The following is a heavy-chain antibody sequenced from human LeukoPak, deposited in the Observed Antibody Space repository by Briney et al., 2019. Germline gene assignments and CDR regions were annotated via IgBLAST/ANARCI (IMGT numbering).Heavy chain of an antibody. J-gene: IGHJ6*02. D-gene: IGHD2-15*01. CDR3: EKDSHLDV. CDR1: GGSISGTELY. V-gene: IGHV4-39*01. Sequence: SETLSLTCTVSGGSISGTELYWGWIRQLPGKGLEGIGNIHSSGNSFCNPSLKSRVTISVDTSKNQFSLKLSSVTAADTAVYYCEKDSHLDVWGQGATVTVSS. CDR2: IHSSGNS.